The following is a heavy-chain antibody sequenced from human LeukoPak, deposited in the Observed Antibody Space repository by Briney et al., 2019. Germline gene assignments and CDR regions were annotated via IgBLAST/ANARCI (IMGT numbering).Heavy chain of an antibody. CDR3: ARPQGGYPYCSSTSCYWDY. J-gene: IGHJ4*02. CDR1: GYTFTGYY. CDR2: INPNSGGT. V-gene: IGHV1-2*04. D-gene: IGHD2-2*01. Sequence: ASVKVSCKASGYTFTGYYMHWVRQAPGQGLEWMGWINPNSGGTNYAQKFQGWVTMTRDTSISTAYMELSRLRSDDTAVYYCARPQGGYPYCSSTSCYWDYWGQGTLVTVSS.